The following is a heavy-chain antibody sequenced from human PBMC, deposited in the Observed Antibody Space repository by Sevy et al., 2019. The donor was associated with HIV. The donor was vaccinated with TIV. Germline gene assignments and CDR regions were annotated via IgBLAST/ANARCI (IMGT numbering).Heavy chain of an antibody. V-gene: IGHV1-46*01. CDR3: ARTNVVVVAATRYYYYYMDV. Sequence: ASVKVSCKASGYTFTSYYIHWVRQAPGQGLEWMGIMNPSGGSTSYAQKFQGRVTMTRDTSTSTVYMELSSLRSEDTAVYYCARTNVVVVAATRYYYYYMDVWGKGTTVTVSS. D-gene: IGHD2-15*01. J-gene: IGHJ6*03. CDR1: GYTFTSYY. CDR2: MNPSGGST.